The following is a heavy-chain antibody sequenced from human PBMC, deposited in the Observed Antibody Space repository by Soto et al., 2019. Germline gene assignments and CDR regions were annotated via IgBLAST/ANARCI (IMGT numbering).Heavy chain of an antibody. Sequence: GESLKISCAASGFTIDNYGMSWVSQAPGKGLVWVSRINSDGSSTRYADSVKGRFTISRDNAKNTLYLQMNSLRAEDTAVYSCACYPTYYCNSSGYYDYWGQGTLVTVSS. CDR1: GFTIDNYG. CDR3: ACYPTYYCNSSGYYDY. CDR2: INSDGSST. J-gene: IGHJ4*02. D-gene: IGHD3-22*01. V-gene: IGHV3-74*01.